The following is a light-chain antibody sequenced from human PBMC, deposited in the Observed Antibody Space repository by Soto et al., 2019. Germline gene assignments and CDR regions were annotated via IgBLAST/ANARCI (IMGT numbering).Light chain of an antibody. Sequence: EIVLTQSPATLSLSPGERATLSCRASQSVSSYLAWYQQKPGQAPRLLIYDASNRATGIPARFSGSGSGTDFTLTISSLEPEDFAVYYCQQRSNWPLYTFGQGTKLEIE. J-gene: IGKJ2*01. CDR2: DAS. CDR1: QSVSSY. V-gene: IGKV3-11*01. CDR3: QQRSNWPLYT.